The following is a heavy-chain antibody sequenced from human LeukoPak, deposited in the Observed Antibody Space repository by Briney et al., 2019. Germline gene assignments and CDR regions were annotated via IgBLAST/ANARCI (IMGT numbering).Heavy chain of an antibody. J-gene: IGHJ3*01. Sequence: SETLSLTCTVSGDSIISNIYWWDWVRLPPGKGLEWIGATFYTGRTFYSPSLKSRVTISVYTSKNQFSLDLSSATAADTAVYYCARRRHNSDFYDVWGQGTRVTVSS. CDR3: ARRRHNSDFYDV. V-gene: IGHV4-39*01. CDR2: TFYTGRT. D-gene: IGHD3/OR15-3a*01. CDR1: GDSIISNIYW.